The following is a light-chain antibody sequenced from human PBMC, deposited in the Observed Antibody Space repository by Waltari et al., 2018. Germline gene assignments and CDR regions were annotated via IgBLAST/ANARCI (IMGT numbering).Light chain of an antibody. CDR1: STDLASYNL. V-gene: IGLV2-23*01. CDR2: EAT. Sequence: QSALSQPASVSGSPGQSLTIPCTGASTDLASYNLVAWYQHHPHRAPKLIIYEATKRPSGISHRFSGAKSGATASLRISGLQADDEADYYCCSYTGSSTSYGCGGGTKVTVL. CDR3: CSYTGSSTSYG. J-gene: IGLJ1*01.